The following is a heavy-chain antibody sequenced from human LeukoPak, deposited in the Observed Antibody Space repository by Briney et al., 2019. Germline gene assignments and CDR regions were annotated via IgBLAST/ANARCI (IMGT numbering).Heavy chain of an antibody. V-gene: IGHV3-66*01. J-gene: IGHJ4*02. CDR1: GFTVSSNY. D-gene: IGHD2-21*02. CDR3: ARDRDGYVDY. Sequence: AGGSLRLSCAASGFTVSSNYMSWVRQAPGKGLEWVSVIYSGGSTYYADSVKGRFTISRDNSKNTLYLQMNSLRAEDTAVYYCARDRDGYVDYWGQGTLVTVSS. CDR2: IYSGGST.